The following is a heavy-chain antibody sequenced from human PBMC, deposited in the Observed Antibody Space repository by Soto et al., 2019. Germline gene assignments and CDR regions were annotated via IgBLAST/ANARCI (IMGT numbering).Heavy chain of an antibody. CDR3: ATGLYSAAIGTYTDGLGDS. CDR1: GFTFTYAW. J-gene: IGHJ4*02. D-gene: IGHD2-2*02. Sequence: EVQLVESGGGLVKPGGSLRLSCTASGFTFTYAWMNWVRQRPGKGLEWVGHVRSKTDGGTVDYASPVKGRFTISRDDSENTLHLQINTLKSEDTAVYFCATGLYSAAIGTYTDGLGDSWGRGTLVTVSS. CDR2: VRSKTDGGTV. V-gene: IGHV3-15*07.